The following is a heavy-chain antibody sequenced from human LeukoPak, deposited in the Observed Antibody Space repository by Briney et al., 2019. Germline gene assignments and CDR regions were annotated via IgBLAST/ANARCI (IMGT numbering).Heavy chain of an antibody. D-gene: IGHD3-22*01. V-gene: IGHV1-69*04. J-gene: IGHJ4*02. CDR1: GGTFSSYA. Sequence: SVKVSCKASGGTFSSYAISWVRQAPGQGLEWMGRIIPILGIANYAQKFQGRVTITADKSTSTAYMELSSLRSEDTAVYYCATYYYDSSGYPGIDYWGQGTLVTVSS. CDR3: ATYYYDSSGYPGIDY. CDR2: IIPILGIA.